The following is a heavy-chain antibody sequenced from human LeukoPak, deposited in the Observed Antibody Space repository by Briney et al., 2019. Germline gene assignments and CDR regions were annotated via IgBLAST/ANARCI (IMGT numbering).Heavy chain of an antibody. Sequence: QPGGSLRLSCAASGFTFSSYWMHWVRQAPGKGLVWVSRINSDGSSTSYADSVKGRFTISRDNAKNTLYLQMNSLRAEDTAVYYCASGRYYDIFWVERNGMDVWGQGTTVTVSS. D-gene: IGHD3-9*01. CDR1: GFTFSSYW. V-gene: IGHV3-74*01. J-gene: IGHJ6*02. CDR2: INSDGSST. CDR3: ASGRYYDIFWVERNGMDV.